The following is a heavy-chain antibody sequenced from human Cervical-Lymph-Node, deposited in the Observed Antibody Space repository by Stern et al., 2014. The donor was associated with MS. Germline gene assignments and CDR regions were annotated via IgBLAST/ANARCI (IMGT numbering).Heavy chain of an antibody. V-gene: IGHV3-43*01. J-gene: IGHJ5*01. CDR2: SSWDGITT. CDR3: AKAKLRFGSGAVFGS. Sequence: EVQLVESGGAVVQPGGSLRLSCAASGLTLDDYTMHWVRQAPGKGLEWFSLSSWDGITTYYADSVKGRFTISRDGNKNSLYLQMNSLRSEDTALYYCAKAKLRFGSGAVFGSWGQGTLVTVSS. D-gene: IGHD3-10*01. CDR1: GLTLDDYT.